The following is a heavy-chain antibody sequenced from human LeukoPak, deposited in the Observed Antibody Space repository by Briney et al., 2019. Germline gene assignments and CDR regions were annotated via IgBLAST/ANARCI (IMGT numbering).Heavy chain of an antibody. V-gene: IGHV3-9*01. J-gene: IGHJ6*02. CDR1: GFTFKDYG. D-gene: IGHD1-26*01. Sequence: GGSLRLSCAATGFTFKDYGMHWVRQPPGKGLEWVSSINWNGGGTDYADSVKGRFTTSTDNAKNSLYLQLSSLRPEDTALYYCAKHMRATNTYSFFGLDVWGQGTTVTVSS. CDR2: INWNGGGT. CDR3: AKHMRATNTYSFFGLDV.